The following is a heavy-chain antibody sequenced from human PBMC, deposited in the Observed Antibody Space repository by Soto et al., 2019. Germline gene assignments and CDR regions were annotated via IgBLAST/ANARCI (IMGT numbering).Heavy chain of an antibody. J-gene: IGHJ3*02. CDR1: GFTFSDYY. CDR2: ISSSGSTI. CDR3: ASPADNDAFDI. D-gene: IGHD3-22*01. Sequence: GSLRLSCAASGFTFSDYYMSWIRQAPGKGLEWVSYISSSGSTIYYADSVKGRFTISRDNAKNSLYLQMNSLRAEDTAVYYCASPADNDAFDIWGQGTMVTVSS. V-gene: IGHV3-11*01.